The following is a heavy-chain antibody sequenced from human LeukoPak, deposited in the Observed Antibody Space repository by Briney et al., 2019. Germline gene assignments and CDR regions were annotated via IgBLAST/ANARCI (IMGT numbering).Heavy chain of an antibody. V-gene: IGHV1-69*13. D-gene: IGHD4-17*01. Sequence: ASVKVSCKASGGTLSSYAISWVRQAPGQGLEWMGGIIPIFGTANYAQKFQGRVTITADESTSTAYMELSSLRSEDTAVYYCARVLDYGDLNWFDPWGQGTLVTVSS. J-gene: IGHJ5*02. CDR1: GGTLSSYA. CDR2: IIPIFGTA. CDR3: ARVLDYGDLNWFDP.